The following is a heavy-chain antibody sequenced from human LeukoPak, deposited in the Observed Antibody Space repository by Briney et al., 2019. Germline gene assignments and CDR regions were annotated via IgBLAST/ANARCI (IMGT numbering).Heavy chain of an antibody. CDR1: GGSFSGYY. CDR2: INHSGST. Sequence: SETLSLTCAVYGGSFSGYYWSWIRHPPGKGLEWIGEINHSGSTNYNPPLKSRVTISVDTTKNQFSLKLSSVTAADTAVYYCARASDIVVVVADPPPHWFDPWGQGTLVTVSS. V-gene: IGHV4-34*01. D-gene: IGHD2-15*01. J-gene: IGHJ5*02. CDR3: ARASDIVVVVADPPPHWFDP.